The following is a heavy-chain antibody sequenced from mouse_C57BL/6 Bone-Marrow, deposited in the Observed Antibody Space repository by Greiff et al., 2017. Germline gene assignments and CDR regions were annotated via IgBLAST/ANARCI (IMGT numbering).Heavy chain of an antibody. J-gene: IGHJ2*01. V-gene: IGHV5-4*03. CDR3: ARHYGSSYVRENYFDY. Sequence: EVKLVESGGGLVKPGGSLKLSCAASGFTFSSYAMSWVRQTPEKRLEWVATISDGGSYTYYPDNVKGRFTISRDNAKNNLYLQMSHLKSEDTAMYYCARHYGSSYVRENYFDYWGQGTTLTVSS. D-gene: IGHD1-1*01. CDR2: ISDGGSYT. CDR1: GFTFSSYA.